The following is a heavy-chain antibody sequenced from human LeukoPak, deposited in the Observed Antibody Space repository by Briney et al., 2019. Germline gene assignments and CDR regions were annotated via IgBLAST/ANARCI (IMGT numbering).Heavy chain of an antibody. CDR2: ISYDGSNK. J-gene: IGHJ4*02. D-gene: IGHD5-24*01. CDR1: GFTFSSYG. Sequence: GGSLRLSCAASGFTFSSYGMHWVRQAPGKGLEWVAVISYDGSNKYYADSVKGRFTISRDNSKNTLYLQMNSLRAEDTAVYYCVKDQGYTWFFFDYWGQGTLVTVSS. CDR3: VKDQGYTWFFFDY. V-gene: IGHV3-30*18.